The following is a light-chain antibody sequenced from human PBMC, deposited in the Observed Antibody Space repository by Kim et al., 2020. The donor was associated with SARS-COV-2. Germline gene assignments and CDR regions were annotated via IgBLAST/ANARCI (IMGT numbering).Light chain of an antibody. J-gene: IGKJ1*01. Sequence: GDRVTITCRASLDISTYLAWYQQKPGKAPKLLIYRASTLQSGVSSRFSGSGSGTEFTLTINNLQPEDFAIYYCQQLNDYPWTFGQGTKVEVK. CDR1: LDISTY. CDR2: RAS. V-gene: IGKV1-9*01. CDR3: QQLNDYPWT.